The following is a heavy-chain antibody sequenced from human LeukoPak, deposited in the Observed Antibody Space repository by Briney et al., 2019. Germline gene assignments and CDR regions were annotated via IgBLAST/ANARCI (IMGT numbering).Heavy chain of an antibody. Sequence: GGSLRLSCAASGFTFSSYAMSWVRQAPGKGLEWVSAISGSGGSTYYADSVKGRFTISRDNSKTTLYLQMNSLRAEDTAVYYCAKSEVSLSGYSSSWYGGYWGQGTLVTVSS. CDR3: AKSEVSLSGYSSSWYGGY. J-gene: IGHJ4*02. D-gene: IGHD6-13*01. V-gene: IGHV3-23*01. CDR2: ISGSGGST. CDR1: GFTFSSYA.